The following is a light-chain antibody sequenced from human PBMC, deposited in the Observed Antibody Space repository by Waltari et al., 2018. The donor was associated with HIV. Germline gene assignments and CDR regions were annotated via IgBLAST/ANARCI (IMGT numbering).Light chain of an antibody. CDR3: VVWDARLNGLV. J-gene: IGLJ2*01. CDR1: SSNIRRDA. CDR2: SND. Sequence: QSVLTQPPSASGTPGQRVTISCSGSSSNIRRDAVHWYQQFPGTAPKVLIYSNDQRPSGVPDRFSGSKSGTSASLAINGLQSEDEADYYCVVWDARLNGLVFGGGTKLTVL. V-gene: IGLV1-44*01.